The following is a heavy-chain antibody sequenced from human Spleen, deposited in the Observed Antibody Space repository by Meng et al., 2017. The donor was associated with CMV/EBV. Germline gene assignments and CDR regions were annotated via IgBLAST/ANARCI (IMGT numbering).Heavy chain of an antibody. D-gene: IGHD2-15*01. CDR1: TLSCSG. V-gene: IGHV3-30*18. CDR3: AKETAACSGGSCYFDY. J-gene: IGHJ4*02. CDR2: ISYDGSNK. Sequence: TLSCSGLHWVRQGEGKGMEWVAVISYDGSNKYYADSVKGRFTISRDNSKNTLYLQMNSLRPEDTAVYYCAKETAACSGGSCYFDYWGQGTLVTVSS.